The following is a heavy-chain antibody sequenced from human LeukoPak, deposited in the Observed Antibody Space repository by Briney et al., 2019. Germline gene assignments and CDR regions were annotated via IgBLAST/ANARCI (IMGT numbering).Heavy chain of an antibody. CDR1: GFTLSSFA. V-gene: IGHV3-64D*09. CDR2: ISNNGGWT. Sequence: PGGSLRLSCSASGFTLSSFAMHWVRQAPGKGLEDVSAISNNGGWTFYADSVRGRFTISRDNSKNTLYLQMSSLRPEDTAVYYCVRDDKYYYDSGGYPAWGQGTLVTVCS. D-gene: IGHD3-22*01. CDR3: VRDDKYYYDSGGYPA. J-gene: IGHJ4*02.